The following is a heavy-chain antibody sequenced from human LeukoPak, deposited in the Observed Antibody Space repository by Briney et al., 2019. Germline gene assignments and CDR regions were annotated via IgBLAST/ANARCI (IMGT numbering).Heavy chain of an antibody. D-gene: IGHD3-10*01. CDR1: GFTFSSFP. J-gene: IGHJ4*02. V-gene: IGHV3-64*01. CDR2: ISSTGETS. Sequence: GGSLRLSCAASGFTFSSFPMHWVRQVPGKGLEYVSPISSTGETSYYANSVKDRFTISRDNSKNTLYLQMGSLRAEDMAVYYCARVMSGSGSKYFDYWGQGTLVTVSS. CDR3: ARVMSGSGSKYFDY.